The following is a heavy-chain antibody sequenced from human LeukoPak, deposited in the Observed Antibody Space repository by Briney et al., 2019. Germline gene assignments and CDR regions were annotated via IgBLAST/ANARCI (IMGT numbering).Heavy chain of an antibody. CDR1: GGTFSSYA. D-gene: IGHD4-23*01. J-gene: IGHJ4*02. Sequence: ASVKVSCKASGGTFSSYAISWVRQAPGQGLEWMGRIIPILGIANYAQKFQGRVTITADKSTSTAYMGLSSLRSEDTAVYYCARDGDGGNSDHWGRGTLVTVSS. CDR3: ARDGDGGNSDH. V-gene: IGHV1-69*04. CDR2: IIPILGIA.